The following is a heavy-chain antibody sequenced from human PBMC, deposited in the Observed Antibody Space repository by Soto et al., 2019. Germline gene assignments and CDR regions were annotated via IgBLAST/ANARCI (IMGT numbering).Heavy chain of an antibody. CDR1: GFTFSSYA. CDR2: ISGSGGST. V-gene: IGHV3-23*01. D-gene: IGHD6-19*01. J-gene: IGHJ4*02. Sequence: EVQLLESGGGLVQPGGSLRLSCAASGFTFSSYAMSWVRQAPGKGLEWVSAISGSGGSTYYADSVKGRFTISRDNSKNTLYLQMYSLRAEDTAVYYCAKDGWVAGGWFDYWGQGTLVTVSS. CDR3: AKDGWVAGGWFDY.